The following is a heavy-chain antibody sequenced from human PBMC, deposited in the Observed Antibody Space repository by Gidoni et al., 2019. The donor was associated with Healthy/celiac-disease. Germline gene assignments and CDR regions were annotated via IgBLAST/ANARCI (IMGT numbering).Heavy chain of an antibody. CDR1: GFTFRSDS. D-gene: IGHD3-10*01. J-gene: IGHJ6*02. CDR2: ISGSGGSK. Sequence: VQLLVSGGGLVQPGGSLLPSCAAFGFTFRSDSLSWVRQAPGKGLAWVSAISGSGGSKYYADSVKGRVTSTRDNSKNTLYLKMNSLRAEDTAVYYCAKALWFGELFIIYYDYGMDVWGQGTTVTVSS. CDR3: AKALWFGELFIIYYDYGMDV. V-gene: IGHV3-23*01.